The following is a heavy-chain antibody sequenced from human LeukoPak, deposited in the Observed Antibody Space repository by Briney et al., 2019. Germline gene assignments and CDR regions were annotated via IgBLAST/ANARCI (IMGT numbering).Heavy chain of an antibody. CDR3: ARGYYYDSSGYYLYYFDY. CDR1: GFTFSSYN. V-gene: IGHV3-48*04. CDR2: ISSSGSTI. J-gene: IGHJ4*02. Sequence: GGSLRLSCAASGFTFSSYNMNWVRRAPGKGLEWVSYISSSGSTIYYADSVKGRFTISRDNAKSSLYLQMNSLRAEDTAVYYCARGYYYDSSGYYLYYFDYWGQGTLVTVSS. D-gene: IGHD3-22*01.